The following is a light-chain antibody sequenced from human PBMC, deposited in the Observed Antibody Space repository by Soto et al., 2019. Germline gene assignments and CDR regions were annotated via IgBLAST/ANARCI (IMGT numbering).Light chain of an antibody. CDR2: EDN. CDR1: SGSIASNY. Sequence: NFMLTQPHSVSESPGKTVTISCTRSSGSIASNYVQWYQQRPGSAPTTVIYEDNQRPSGVPDRFSGSIDSSSNSASLTISGXKTXXEADYYCQSYDSSSVVFGGGTQLTVL. V-gene: IGLV6-57*04. J-gene: IGLJ2*01. CDR3: QSYDSSSVV.